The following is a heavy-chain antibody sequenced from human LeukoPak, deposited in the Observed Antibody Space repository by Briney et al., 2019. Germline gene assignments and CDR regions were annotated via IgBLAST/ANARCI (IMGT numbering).Heavy chain of an antibody. Sequence: SETLSLTRSVSGGSISSYYWSWIRHPPGKGLEWIGYIYYSGSINYNPSLKSRVTISVDASKNQLSLKLSSVTAADTAVYYCVVGHNYFDYWGQGTLVTVSS. D-gene: IGHD2-15*01. CDR3: VVGHNYFDY. V-gene: IGHV4-59*01. J-gene: IGHJ4*02. CDR1: GGSISSYY. CDR2: IYYSGSI.